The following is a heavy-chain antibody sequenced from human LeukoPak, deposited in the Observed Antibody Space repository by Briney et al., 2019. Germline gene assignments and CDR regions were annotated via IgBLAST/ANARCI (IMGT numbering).Heavy chain of an antibody. CDR2: INHSGST. D-gene: IGHD6-19*01. J-gene: IGHJ6*04. Sequence: SETLSLTCAVYGGSFSGYYWSWIRQPPGKGLEWIGEINHSGSTNYNPSLKSRVTISVDTSKNQFSLKLSSVTAADMAVYYCASGLPVAAYYYYYGMDVWGKGTTVTVSS. CDR1: GGSFSGYY. V-gene: IGHV4-34*01. CDR3: ASGLPVAAYYYYYGMDV.